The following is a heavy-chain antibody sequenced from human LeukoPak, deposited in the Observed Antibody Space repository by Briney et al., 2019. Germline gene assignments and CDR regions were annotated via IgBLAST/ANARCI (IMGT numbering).Heavy chain of an antibody. D-gene: IGHD1-26*01. V-gene: IGHV3-74*01. CDR3: LTVVETTIAAFDI. Sequence: PGGSLRLSCAASGFTFSNYLLHWVRQAPGKGLVWVSRIDANAKTTSYADSVKGRFTISTDNAKKTLYLQMNSLRVEDTAVYYCLTVVETTIAAFDIWGQGTMVTVSS. J-gene: IGHJ3*02. CDR1: GFTFSNYL. CDR2: IDANAKTT.